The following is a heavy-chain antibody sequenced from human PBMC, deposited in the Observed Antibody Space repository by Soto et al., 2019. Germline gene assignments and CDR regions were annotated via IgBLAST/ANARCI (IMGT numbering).Heavy chain of an antibody. CDR2: TYYRSKWYN. CDR1: GDSVSSNSAA. CDR3: ARTRASSWYRYDAFDI. Sequence: PSQTLSLTCAISGDSVSSNSAAWNWIRQSPSRGLEWLGRTYYRSKWYNDYAVPVKSRITINPDTSKNQFSLQLSSVTPEDTAVYYCARTRASSWYRYDAFDIWGQGTMVTVSS. J-gene: IGHJ3*02. V-gene: IGHV6-1*01. D-gene: IGHD6-13*01.